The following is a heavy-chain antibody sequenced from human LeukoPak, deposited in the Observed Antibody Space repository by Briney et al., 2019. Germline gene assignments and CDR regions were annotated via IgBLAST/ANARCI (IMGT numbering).Heavy chain of an antibody. CDR3: ARDWKTNSLDY. Sequence: GESLKISCAVSEFTFTTYGMHWVRQAPGKGLEWVAFIYYDGSNIYYADYVKGRFTISRDISKNTLYLQMDSLRAEDTAIYYCARDWKTNSLDYWGQGTLVTVSS. CDR2: IYYDGSNI. CDR1: EFTFTTYG. V-gene: IGHV3-33*01. D-gene: IGHD1-1*01. J-gene: IGHJ4*02.